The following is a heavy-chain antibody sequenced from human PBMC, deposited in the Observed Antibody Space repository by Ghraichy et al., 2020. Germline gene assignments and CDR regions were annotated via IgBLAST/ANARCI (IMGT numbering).Heavy chain of an antibody. CDR1: GGSFSDYY. CDR2: INHSGST. V-gene: IGHV4-34*01. D-gene: IGHD5/OR15-5a*01. CDR3: ARGVYAADY. J-gene: IGHJ4*02. Sequence: SETLSLTCAAYGGSFSDYYWSWIRQPPGKGLEWIGEINHSGSTNYSPSLKSRVTISVDTSKNQFSLKLSSVTAADTAVYYCARGVYAADYWGQGTLVTVSS.